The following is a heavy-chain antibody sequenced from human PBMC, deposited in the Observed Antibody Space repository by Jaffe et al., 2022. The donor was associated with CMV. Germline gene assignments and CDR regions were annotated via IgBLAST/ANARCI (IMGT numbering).Heavy chain of an antibody. CDR1: GFTFDDYA. CDR2: ISWNSGSI. Sequence: EVQLVESGGGLVQPGRSLRLSCAASGFTFDDYAMHWVRQAPGKGLEWVSGISWNSGSIGYADSVKGRFTISRDNAKNSLYLQMNSLRAEDTALYYCAKVRRGYYFWFDPWGQGTLVTVSS. J-gene: IGHJ5*02. CDR3: AKVRRGYYFWFDP. D-gene: IGHD3-3*01. V-gene: IGHV3-9*01.